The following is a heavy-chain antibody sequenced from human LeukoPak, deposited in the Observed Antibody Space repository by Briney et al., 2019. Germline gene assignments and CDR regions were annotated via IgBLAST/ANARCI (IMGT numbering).Heavy chain of an antibody. Sequence: PSETLTLTCTVSGGSISSHYWSWIRQPPGKGLEWIGYIYYNGSTNYNPSLKSRVTISVDTSKNQFSLKLSSVTAADTAVYYCARDLGQQWFDPWGQGTLVTVSS. CDR2: IYYNGST. D-gene: IGHD1/OR15-1a*01. J-gene: IGHJ5*02. CDR1: GGSISSHY. CDR3: ARDLGQQWFDP. V-gene: IGHV4-59*11.